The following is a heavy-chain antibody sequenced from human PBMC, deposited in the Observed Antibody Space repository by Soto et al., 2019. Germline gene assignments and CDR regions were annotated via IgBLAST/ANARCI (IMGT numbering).Heavy chain of an antibody. Sequence: QVQLVQSGAEVKKPGSSVKVSCKASGGTFSSYAISWVRQAPGQGLEWMGGIIPIFGTADYAQKFQGRVMITAGESTSTAYMALSSLRSDDTAVYYCAVTMTSYYYYSMDVWGQGTTVTVSS. V-gene: IGHV1-69*12. J-gene: IGHJ6*02. CDR3: AVTMTSYYYYSMDV. CDR2: IIPIFGTA. D-gene: IGHD3-22*01. CDR1: GGTFSSYA.